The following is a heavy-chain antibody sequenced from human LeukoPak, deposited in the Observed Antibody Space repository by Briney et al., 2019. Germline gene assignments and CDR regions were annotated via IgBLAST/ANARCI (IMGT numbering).Heavy chain of an antibody. CDR2: ISGSGGST. Sequence: GGSLRLSCAASGFTFSSYAMSWVRQAPGKGLEWVSAISGSGGSTYYAGSVKGRFTISRDNSKNTLYLQMNSLRAEDTAVYYCATPLGGAAATDEGYFDYWGQGTLVTVSS. CDR3: ATPLGGAAATDEGYFDY. J-gene: IGHJ4*02. D-gene: IGHD6-13*01. CDR1: GFTFSSYA. V-gene: IGHV3-23*01.